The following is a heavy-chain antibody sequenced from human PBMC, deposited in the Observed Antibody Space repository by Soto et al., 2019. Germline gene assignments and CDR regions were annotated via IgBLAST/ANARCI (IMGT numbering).Heavy chain of an antibody. CDR2: ITSSGART. CDR3: AKDSVGVTGWFDP. D-gene: IGHD1-26*01. Sequence: GGSLRLSCAASGFTFSTYAMSWVRQASGTGLEWVSSITSSGARTYYADSVKGRFTISRDNSKNTLYLQMNSLRVEDTAIYYCAKDSVGVTGWFDPWGQGTLVTVSS. CDR1: GFTFSTYA. V-gene: IGHV3-23*01. J-gene: IGHJ5*02.